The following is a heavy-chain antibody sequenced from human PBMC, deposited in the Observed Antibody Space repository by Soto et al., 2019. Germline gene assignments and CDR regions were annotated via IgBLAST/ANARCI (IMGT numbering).Heavy chain of an antibody. D-gene: IGHD2-8*02. CDR3: SKLRKSSLVVITLDY. Sequence: GGSLRLSCAASGFTFSSYAMSWVRQAPGKGLEWVSAISGSGGSTYYADSVKGRFTISRDNSKNTLYLQMNSLRAEEKAVYYCSKLRKSSLVVITLDYWGQGTLVTVSS. CDR1: GFTFSSYA. J-gene: IGHJ4*02. CDR2: ISGSGGST. V-gene: IGHV3-23*01.